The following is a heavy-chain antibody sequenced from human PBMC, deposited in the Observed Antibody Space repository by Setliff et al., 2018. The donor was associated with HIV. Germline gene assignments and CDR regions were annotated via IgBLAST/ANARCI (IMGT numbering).Heavy chain of an antibody. CDR3: ARVGGFFGEARPPPDY. V-gene: IGHV4-61*09. Sequence: LSLTCTVSGGSISSGRYYWSWIRQPAGKGLEWIGHIYTGGSPNYNPSLMSRVTISIDTSKDQLSLKLNSVTAADTAVYYCARVGGFFGEARPPPDYWGQGALVTVS. CDR2: IYTGGSP. D-gene: IGHD3-10*01. CDR1: GGSISSGRYY. J-gene: IGHJ4*02.